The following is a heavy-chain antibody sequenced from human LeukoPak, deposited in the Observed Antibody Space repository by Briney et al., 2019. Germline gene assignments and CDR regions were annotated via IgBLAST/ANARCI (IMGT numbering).Heavy chain of an antibody. Sequence: GGSLRLSCAASGFTFSSYAMSWVRQAPGKGLEWVSAISGSGGSTYYADPVKGRFTISRDNSRSTLYLQMNSLRAEDTAVYYCSKKGQNEDYGKPDWGQGTLVTVSS. J-gene: IGHJ4*02. CDR3: SKKGQNEDYGKPD. CDR1: GFTFSSYA. V-gene: IGHV3-23*01. D-gene: IGHD4-17*01. CDR2: ISGSGGST.